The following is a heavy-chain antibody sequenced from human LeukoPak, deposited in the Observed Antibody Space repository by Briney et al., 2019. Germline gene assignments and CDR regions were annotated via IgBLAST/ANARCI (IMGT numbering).Heavy chain of an antibody. J-gene: IGHJ4*02. CDR2: IYQSETA. CDR1: GYSISSGYF. CDR3: ARVGYSSGWYPYYFDY. D-gene: IGHD6-19*01. V-gene: IGHV4-38-2*02. Sequence: SETLSLTCTVSGYSISSGYFWGWMRQPPGKGLEWIGSIYQSETAHYNPSLKSRVTISVDTSKNQFSLKLSSVTAADTAVYYCARVGYSSGWYPYYFDYWGQGTLVTVSS.